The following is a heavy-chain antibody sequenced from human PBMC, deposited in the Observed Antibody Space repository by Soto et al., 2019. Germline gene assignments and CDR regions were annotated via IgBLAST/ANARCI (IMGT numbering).Heavy chain of an antibody. CDR3: AKLLIVVVVAAADY. Sequence: EVQLLESGGGLVQPGGSLRLSCAASGFTFSSYAMSWVRQAPGKGLEWVSAISGSGGSTYYADSVKGRFTISRDNSKNTLDLQMNSRRAEDTAVYYCAKLLIVVVVAAADYWGQGTLVTVSS. V-gene: IGHV3-23*01. CDR2: ISGSGGST. D-gene: IGHD2-15*01. CDR1: GFTFSSYA. J-gene: IGHJ4*02.